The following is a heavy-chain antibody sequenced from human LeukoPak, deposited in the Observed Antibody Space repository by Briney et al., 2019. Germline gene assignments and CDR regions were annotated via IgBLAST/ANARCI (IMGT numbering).Heavy chain of an antibody. V-gene: IGHV3-23*01. D-gene: IGHD3-10*01. Sequence: PGGSLRLSCAASGLIVSSNYMTWVRQAPGKGLEWVSAIRGSGGTTYYADSVKGRFTISRDNYKNTVYLQMNSLRAEDTAVYYCAKDRAGGWFGELFDYWGQGTLVTVSS. CDR1: GLIVSSNY. CDR3: AKDRAGGWFGELFDY. CDR2: IRGSGGTT. J-gene: IGHJ4*02.